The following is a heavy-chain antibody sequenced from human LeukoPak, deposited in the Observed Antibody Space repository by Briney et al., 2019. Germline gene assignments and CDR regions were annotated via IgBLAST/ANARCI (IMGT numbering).Heavy chain of an antibody. V-gene: IGHV3-23*01. CDR2: ISGSGGST. CDR3: ATRRYYYDSSGSDEYFQH. CDR1: GFTLSSYS. D-gene: IGHD3-22*01. J-gene: IGHJ1*01. Sequence: GGSLRLSCAASGFTLSSYSMNWVRQAPGMGLEWVSTISGSGGSTYYADSVKGRFTISRDNSKNTLYLQMNSLRAEDTAVYYCATRRYYYDSSGSDEYFQHWGQGTLVTVSS.